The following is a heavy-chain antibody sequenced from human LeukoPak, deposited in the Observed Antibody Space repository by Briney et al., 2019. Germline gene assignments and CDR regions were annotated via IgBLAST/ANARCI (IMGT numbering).Heavy chain of an antibody. CDR1: GFTFSSYA. CDR2: ISGSGGST. J-gene: IGHJ4*02. CDR3: AKSARITIFGMIRD. V-gene: IGHV3-23*01. D-gene: IGHD3-3*01. Sequence: GGSLRLSCAASGFTFSSYAMSWVRQAPGKGLEWVSAISGSGGSTYYADSVKGRFTISRDNSKNTLYLQMNNLRADDMAVYFCAKSARITIFGMIRDWGQGTLVTVSS.